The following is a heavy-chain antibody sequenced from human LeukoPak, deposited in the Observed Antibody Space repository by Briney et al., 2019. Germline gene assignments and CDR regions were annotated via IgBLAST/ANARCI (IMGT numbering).Heavy chain of an antibody. D-gene: IGHD3-22*01. V-gene: IGHV4-61*09. CDR3: ARAPPYYYDSSGYAVDY. CDR2: IYTSGST. CDR1: GGSISSGSSY. Sequence: SETLSLTCTVSGGSISSGSSYWSWIRQPAGKGLEWIGHIYTSGSTNYNPSLKSRVTISVDTSKNQFSLKLSSVTAADTAVYYCARAPPYYYDSSGYAVDYWGQGTLVTVSS. J-gene: IGHJ4*02.